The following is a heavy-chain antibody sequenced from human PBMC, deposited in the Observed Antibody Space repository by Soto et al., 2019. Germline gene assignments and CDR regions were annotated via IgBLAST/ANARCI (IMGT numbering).Heavy chain of an antibody. CDR2: IVVGSGNT. D-gene: IGHD3-3*01. CDR3: ARSRFLEWLPGY. V-gene: IGHV1-58*01. J-gene: IGHJ3*01. CDR1: GFTFTSSA. Sequence: SVKVSCKASGFTFTSSAVQWVRQARGQRLEWIGWIVVGSGNTNYAQKFQERVTITRDMSTSTAYMELSSLRSEDTAVYYCARSRFLEWLPGYWGQGTMVTVSS.